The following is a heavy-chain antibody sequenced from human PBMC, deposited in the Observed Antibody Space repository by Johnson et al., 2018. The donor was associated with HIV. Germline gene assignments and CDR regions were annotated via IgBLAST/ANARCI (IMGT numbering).Heavy chain of an antibody. D-gene: IGHD4-17*01. CDR1: GFSFSNAW. CDR3: TTSRWDYGVSFDI. J-gene: IGHJ3*02. CDR2: IKSKTDGGTT. V-gene: IGHV3-15*01. Sequence: EQLVESGGGLVKPGGSLRLSCAASGFSFSNAWMSWVRQAPGKGLEWVGRIKSKTDGGTTDYAAPVKGRFTISRDDSKNTLYLQMNSLKTEDTAVYYCTTSRWDYGVSFDIWGQGTMVTVSS.